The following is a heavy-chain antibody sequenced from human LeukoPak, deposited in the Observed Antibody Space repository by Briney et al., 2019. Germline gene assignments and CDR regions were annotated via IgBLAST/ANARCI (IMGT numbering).Heavy chain of an antibody. Sequence: GGSLRLSCAASGFTFSSYGMSWVRQAPGKGLEWVSAISGSGGSTYYADSVKGRFTISRDNAKNSLYLQMNSLRAEDTAVYYCARDNRYSIFNWFDPWGQGTLVTVSS. CDR3: ARDNRYSIFNWFDP. V-gene: IGHV3-23*01. CDR2: ISGSGGST. J-gene: IGHJ5*02. D-gene: IGHD6-13*01. CDR1: GFTFSSYG.